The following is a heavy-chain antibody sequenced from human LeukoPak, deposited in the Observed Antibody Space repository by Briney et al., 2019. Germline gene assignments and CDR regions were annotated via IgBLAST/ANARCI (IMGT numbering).Heavy chain of an antibody. Sequence: GGSLRLSCAASGFTFSSYAMSWVRQAPGKGLEWVSAISGSGGSTYYADSVKGRFTISRDNSKNTLYLQMNSLRAEDTAVYYCAKDAVPAALYYYYGMDVWGQGTTVTVSS. CDR2: ISGSGGST. CDR3: AKDAVPAALYYYYGMDV. CDR1: GFTFSSYA. V-gene: IGHV3-23*01. D-gene: IGHD2-2*01. J-gene: IGHJ6*02.